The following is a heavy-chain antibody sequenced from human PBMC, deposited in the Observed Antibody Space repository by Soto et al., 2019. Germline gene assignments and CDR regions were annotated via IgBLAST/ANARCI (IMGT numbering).Heavy chain of an antibody. V-gene: IGHV3-30-3*01. CDR2: ISHDGSNK. CDR1: GFTFTRYA. J-gene: IGHJ6*02. D-gene: IGHD3-22*01. CDR3: ARTYYYDSSDYYGPRDYYYGMDV. Sequence: GGSLRLSCAASGFTFTRYAMHWVRQAPGKGLEWAAVISHDGSNKYYADSVMGRFTISRDNSKNTLFLQMNSLRAEDTAVYYCARTYYYDSSDYYGPRDYYYGMDVWGQGTTVTVSS.